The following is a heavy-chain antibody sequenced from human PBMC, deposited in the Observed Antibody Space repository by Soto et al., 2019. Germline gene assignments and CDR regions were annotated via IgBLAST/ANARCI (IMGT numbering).Heavy chain of an antibody. V-gene: IGHV1-69*01. CDR1: GGTFSSYA. CDR3: ARTPASLAGIDWFDP. J-gene: IGHJ5*02. Sequence: QVQLVQSGAEVKKPGSSVKVSCKASGGTFSSYAISWVRQAPGQGLEWMGGIIPIFGTANYAQKFQGRVTITADESTSTAYMELGSLRSQDTAVYYCARTPASLAGIDWFDPWGQGTLVTVSS. D-gene: IGHD6-19*01. CDR2: IIPIFGTA.